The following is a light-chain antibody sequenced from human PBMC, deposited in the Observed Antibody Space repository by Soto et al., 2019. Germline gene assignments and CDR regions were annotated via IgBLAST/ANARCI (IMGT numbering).Light chain of an antibody. CDR1: SSNIGSNY. CDR3: AAWDDSLSGYV. CDR2: RNN. V-gene: IGLV1-47*01. Sequence: SALTQPPSASGTPGQRATISCSGSSSNIGSNYVYWYQQLPGTAPKLLIYRNNRRPSGVPDRFSGSKSGTSASLAISGLRSEDEADYYCAAWDDSLSGYVFGTGTKVTVL. J-gene: IGLJ1*01.